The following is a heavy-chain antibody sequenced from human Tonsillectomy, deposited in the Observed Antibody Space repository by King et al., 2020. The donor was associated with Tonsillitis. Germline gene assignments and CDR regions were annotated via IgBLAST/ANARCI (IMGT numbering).Heavy chain of an antibody. J-gene: IGHJ4*02. D-gene: IGHD6-25*01. CDR3: ARFNGGYDN. Sequence: VQLVESGGGLVQPGGSLRLSCAASGFTFSAYWLSWVRQAPGKGLEWVANIKQDGSEQYYADSVKGRFTISRDNAMTSLFLQMNSLRAEDTAVYFCARFNGGYDNWGQGILVTVSS. CDR2: IKQDGSEQ. V-gene: IGHV3-7*03. CDR1: GFTFSAYW.